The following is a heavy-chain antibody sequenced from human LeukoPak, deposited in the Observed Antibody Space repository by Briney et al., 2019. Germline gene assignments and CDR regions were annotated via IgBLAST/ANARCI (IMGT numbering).Heavy chain of an antibody. D-gene: IGHD1-26*01. J-gene: IGHJ4*02. CDR1: GGSISSYY. CDR3: ARGVGATITPDFDY. CDR2: IYYSGST. Sequence: SETLSLTCTVSGGSISSYYWSWIRQPPGKGLEWIGYIYYSGSTNYNPFLKSRVTISVDTSKNQFSLKLSSVTAADTAVYYCARGVGATITPDFDYWGQGTPVTVSS. V-gene: IGHV4-59*01.